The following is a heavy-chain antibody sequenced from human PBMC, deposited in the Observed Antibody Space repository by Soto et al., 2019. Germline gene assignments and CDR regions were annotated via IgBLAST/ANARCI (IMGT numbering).Heavy chain of an antibody. CDR3: ARDHQFRCCSGGSCSRYYYFDY. Sequence: SETLSLTCTVSGGSISSGGYYWSWIRQHPGKGLEWIGYIYYSGSTYYNPSLKSRVTISVDTSKNQFSLKLSSVTAADTAVYYCARDHQFRCCSGGSCSRYYYFDYWGQGTLVTVSS. CDR1: GGSISSGGYY. CDR2: IYYSGST. D-gene: IGHD2-15*01. J-gene: IGHJ4*02. V-gene: IGHV4-31*03.